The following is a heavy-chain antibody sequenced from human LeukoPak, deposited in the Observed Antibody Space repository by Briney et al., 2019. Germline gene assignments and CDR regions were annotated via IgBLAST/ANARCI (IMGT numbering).Heavy chain of an antibody. Sequence: PSETLSLTCTVSGGSISSYYWSWIRQPPGKGLEWIGYIYYCGSTNYNPSLKSRVTISVDTSKNQFSLKLSSVTAADTAVYYCARLLERTTVTIAYFYYGMDVWGQGTTVTVSS. V-gene: IGHV4-59*08. CDR1: GGSISSYY. CDR2: IYYCGST. CDR3: ARLLERTTVTIAYFYYGMDV. D-gene: IGHD4-17*01. J-gene: IGHJ6*02.